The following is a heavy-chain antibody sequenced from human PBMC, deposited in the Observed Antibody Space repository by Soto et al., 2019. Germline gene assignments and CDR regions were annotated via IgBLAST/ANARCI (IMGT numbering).Heavy chain of an antibody. CDR1: GGSISSSSYY. J-gene: IGHJ2*01. CDR3: AGTFSPHNQTNLYFDL. V-gene: IGHV4-39*01. CDR2: IYYSGST. Sequence: PSETLSLTCTVSGGSISSSSYYWGWIRQPPGKGLEWIGSIYYSGSTYYNPSLKSRVTISVDTSKNQFSLKLSSVTAADTAVYYCAGTFSPHNQTNLYFDLWGRGTLVTVSS. D-gene: IGHD1-20*01.